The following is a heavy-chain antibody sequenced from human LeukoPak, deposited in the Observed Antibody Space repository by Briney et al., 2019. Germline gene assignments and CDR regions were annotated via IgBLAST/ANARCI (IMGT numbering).Heavy chain of an antibody. CDR2: IKSKTDGGTT. CDR3: TTDLSELDDSGYYAKYFHH. Sequence: GGSLRLSCAASGFPFSNSWVSWARQAPGKGLEWVGRIKSKTDGGTTDYAAPVKGRFTISRDDSKDTLFLQMNSLKTEDTAVYYCTTDLSELDDSGYYAKYFHHWGQGTLVSVSS. CDR1: GFPFSNSW. D-gene: IGHD3-22*01. J-gene: IGHJ1*01. V-gene: IGHV3-15*01.